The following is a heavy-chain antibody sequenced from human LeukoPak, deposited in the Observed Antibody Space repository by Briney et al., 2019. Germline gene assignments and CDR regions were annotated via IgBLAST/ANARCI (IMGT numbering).Heavy chain of an antibody. CDR1: GDSISTSSYY. CDR3: AREFEDWNDGWFDP. J-gene: IGHJ5*02. D-gene: IGHD1-1*01. V-gene: IGHV4-39*07. Sequence: SETLSLTCSVSGDSISTSSYYWGWIRQPPGKGLVGIGTMYYSGSTYYNPSLKSRLTISVDTSKNQFSLKLSSVTAADTAVYYCAREFEDWNDGWFDPWGQGTLVTVSS. CDR2: MYYSGST.